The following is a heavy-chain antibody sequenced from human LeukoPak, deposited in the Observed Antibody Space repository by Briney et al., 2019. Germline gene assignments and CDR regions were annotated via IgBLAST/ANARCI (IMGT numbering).Heavy chain of an antibody. V-gene: IGHV3-23*01. Sequence: GESLRLSCVASGFIFSNYDMSWVRQAPGKGLEWVSSISGSGGSTYYADSVRGRFTISRDNSKNTLYLQMNSLRAEDTAVYYCAKDRNYYDSSGYEYWGQGTLVTVSS. CDR3: AKDRNYYDSSGYEY. J-gene: IGHJ4*02. D-gene: IGHD3-22*01. CDR2: ISGSGGST. CDR1: GFIFSNYD.